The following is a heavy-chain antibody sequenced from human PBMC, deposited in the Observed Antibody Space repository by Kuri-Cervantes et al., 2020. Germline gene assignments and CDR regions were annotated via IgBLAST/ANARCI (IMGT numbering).Heavy chain of an antibody. D-gene: IGHD6-25*01. J-gene: IGHJ6*02. CDR2: IIPILGIA. V-gene: IGHV1-69*04. CDR3: ARDQGIAADYGMDV. Sequence: SVKVSCKASGGTFSSYTISWVRQAPGQGLEWMGRIIPILGIANYAQKFQGRVTITADESTSTAYMELSSLRSEDTAVYYCARDQGIAADYGMDVWGQGTTVTVSS. CDR1: GGTFSSYT.